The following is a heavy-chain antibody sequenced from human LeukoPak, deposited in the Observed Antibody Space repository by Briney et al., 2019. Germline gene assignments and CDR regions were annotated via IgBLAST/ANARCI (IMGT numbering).Heavy chain of an antibody. CDR3: ARGTGYSNRVNAFDI. CDR2: ISSSSSYI. Sequence: GGSLRLSCAASGFTFSSYSMSWVRQAPGKGLEWVSSISSSSSYIYYADSVKGRFTISRDNAKNSLYLQMNSLRAEDTAVYYCARGTGYSNRVNAFDIWGQGTMVTVSS. J-gene: IGHJ3*02. CDR1: GFTFSSYS. V-gene: IGHV3-21*01. D-gene: IGHD6-13*01.